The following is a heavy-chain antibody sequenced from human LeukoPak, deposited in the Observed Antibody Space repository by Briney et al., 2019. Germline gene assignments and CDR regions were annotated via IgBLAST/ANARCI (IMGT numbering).Heavy chain of an antibody. CDR3: ASAWHLGIVVVMLDS. CDR1: GFTFSSYA. Sequence: GGSLRLSCAASGFTFSSYAMHWVRQAPGKGLEWVAVISHDGSNKYYADSVKGRFTISRDNSKNTLYLQMNSLRVEDTAVYYCASAWHLGIVVVMLDSWGQGTLVTVSS. J-gene: IGHJ4*02. CDR2: ISHDGSNK. V-gene: IGHV3-30*04. D-gene: IGHD3-22*01.